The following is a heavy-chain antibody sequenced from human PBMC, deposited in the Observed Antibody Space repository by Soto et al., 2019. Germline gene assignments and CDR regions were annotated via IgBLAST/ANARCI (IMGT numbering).Heavy chain of an antibody. CDR2: ISSSSSYI. CDR3: ARDWGVVVPAAMWSEEPGEGMDV. V-gene: IGHV3-21*01. J-gene: IGHJ6*02. CDR1: GFTFSSYS. Sequence: GGSLRLSCAASGFTFSSYSMNWVRQAPGKGLEWVSSISSSSSYIYYADSVKGRFTISRDNAKNSLYLQMNSLRAEDTAVYYCARDWGVVVPAAMWSEEPGEGMDVWGQGTTVTVSS. D-gene: IGHD2-2*01.